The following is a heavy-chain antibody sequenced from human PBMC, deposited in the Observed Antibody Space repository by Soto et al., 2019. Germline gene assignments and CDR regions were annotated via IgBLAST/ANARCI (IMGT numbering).Heavy chain of an antibody. D-gene: IGHD3-3*01. V-gene: IGHV3-30-3*01. J-gene: IGHJ6*02. CDR1: GFTFSSYA. CDR2: ISYDGSNK. Sequence: GGSLRLSCAASGFTFSSYAMHWVRQAPGKGLEWVAVISYDGSNKYYADSVKGRFTISRDNSKNTLYLQMNSLRAEDTAVYYCARDRGAFRRGHVFWSGYYLPYYYYGMDVWGQGTTVTSP. CDR3: ARDRGAFRRGHVFWSGYYLPYYYYGMDV.